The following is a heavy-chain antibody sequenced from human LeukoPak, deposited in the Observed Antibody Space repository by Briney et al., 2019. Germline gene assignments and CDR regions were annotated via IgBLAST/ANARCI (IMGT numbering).Heavy chain of an antibody. D-gene: IGHD3-10*01. V-gene: IGHV1-69*13. Sequence: SVKVSCKASGGTFSSYAISWVRQAPGQGLEWMGGIIPIFGTANYAQKFQGRVTITADESTSTAYMELSSLRSEDTAVYYCARDDRMTMVPGVIITRANWFDPWGQGTLVTVSS. CDR3: ARDDRMTMVPGVIITRANWFDP. J-gene: IGHJ5*02. CDR1: GGTFSSYA. CDR2: IIPIFGTA.